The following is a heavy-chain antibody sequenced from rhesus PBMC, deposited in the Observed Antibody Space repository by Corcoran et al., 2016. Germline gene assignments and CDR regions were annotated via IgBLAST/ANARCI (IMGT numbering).Heavy chain of an antibody. D-gene: IGHD5-12*01. CDR2: INGGCTSP. Sequence: EVQLVESGGGLVQPGGSLRLSCVASGFTFSSYGMRGGRQAQGKGQEWFSYINGGCTSPYYTDSVRGRFTVSRDNSRNTLSLQMNSLRPEDTAVYYCAALQLLGAFDSWGQGVLVTVSS. CDR1: GFTFSSYG. J-gene: IGHJ4*01. CDR3: AALQLLGAFDS. V-gene: IGHV3S5*01.